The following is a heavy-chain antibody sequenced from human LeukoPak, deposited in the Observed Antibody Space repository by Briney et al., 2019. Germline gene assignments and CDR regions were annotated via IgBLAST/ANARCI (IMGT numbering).Heavy chain of an antibody. V-gene: IGHV4-61*05. CDR2: IYYSGST. CDR1: GGSISSSSYY. Sequence: SETLSLTCTVSGGSISSSSYYWSWIRQPPGKGLEWIGYIYYSGSTNYNPSLKSRATISVHTSKNQFSLKLSSVTAADTAVYYCARVLLSWYDFDYWGHGTLVTVSS. CDR3: ARVLLSWYDFDY. D-gene: IGHD6-13*01. J-gene: IGHJ4*01.